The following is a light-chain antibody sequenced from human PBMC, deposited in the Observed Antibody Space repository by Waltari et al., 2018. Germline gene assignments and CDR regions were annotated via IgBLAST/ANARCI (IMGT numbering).Light chain of an antibody. CDR2: KNN. CDR1: SSTLGSNF. CDR3: TAWDDSLTGVL. J-gene: IGLJ2*01. V-gene: IGLV1-47*01. Sequence: QAVLTQPPSASGTPAQRVPISCSGGSSTLGSNFVSWYQQLPGMAPKLLIYKNNQRPSGVPDRFSGSKSGTSASLVISGLRSEDEAHYYCTAWDDSLTGVLFGEGTKLTV.